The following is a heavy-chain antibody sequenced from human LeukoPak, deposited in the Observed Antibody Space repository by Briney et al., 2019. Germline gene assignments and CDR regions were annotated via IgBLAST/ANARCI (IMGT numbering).Heavy chain of an antibody. CDR1: GFNVSSNY. Sequence: GGSLRLSCAASGFNVSSNYMSWVRQAPGKGLEWVSVIYSGGSTYYADSVKGRFTISRDNSKNTLYLQMNSLRAEDTAVYYCARDQEWDNAFDIWGQGTMVTVSS. CDR2: IYSGGST. CDR3: ARDQEWDNAFDI. J-gene: IGHJ3*02. D-gene: IGHD1-26*01. V-gene: IGHV3-66*02.